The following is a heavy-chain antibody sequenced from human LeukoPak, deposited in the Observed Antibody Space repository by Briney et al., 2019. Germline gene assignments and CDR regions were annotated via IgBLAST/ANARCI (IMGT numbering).Heavy chain of an antibody. D-gene: IGHD1-26*01. Sequence: GSSRRLSCAAFGLAFADYAMHWVRRAPGKGLEGVSCSIWDSGRLGSAHSVKGRFTFSSDNAKNSLYLQMNRLRAEDTALYYCASLYSGSYSSDYWGQGTLVTVSS. V-gene: IGHV3-9*01. CDR3: ASLYSGSYSSDY. J-gene: IGHJ4*02. CDR2: SIWDSGRL. CDR1: GLAFADYA.